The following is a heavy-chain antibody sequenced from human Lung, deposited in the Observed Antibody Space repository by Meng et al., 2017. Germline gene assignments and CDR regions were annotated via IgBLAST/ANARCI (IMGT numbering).Heavy chain of an antibody. CDR1: GGSFSDYY. Sequence: HVRLQQGGAGLLKPPETLSLTCVVSGGSFSDYYWSWIRQPPGKGLEWIGEINHSGSTNYNPSLESRATISVDTSQNNLSLKLSSVTAADSAVYYCARGPTTMAHDFDYWGQGTLVTVSS. J-gene: IGHJ4*02. D-gene: IGHD4-11*01. CDR2: INHSGST. V-gene: IGHV4-34*01. CDR3: ARGPTTMAHDFDY.